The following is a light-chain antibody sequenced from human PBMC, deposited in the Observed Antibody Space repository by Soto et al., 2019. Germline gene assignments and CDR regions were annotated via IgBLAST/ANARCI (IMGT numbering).Light chain of an antibody. CDR3: QTWGTGNVV. J-gene: IGLJ2*01. Sequence: QLVLTQSPSASASLGASVMLTCTLSSGHSSYAIAWHQQQPEKGPRYLMKLNSDGSHSKGDGTPDHFSGSSSGAERYLTISSLQYDDEADYYCQTWGTGNVVFGGGTKLTVL. CDR2: LNSDGSH. V-gene: IGLV4-69*01. CDR1: SGHSSYA.